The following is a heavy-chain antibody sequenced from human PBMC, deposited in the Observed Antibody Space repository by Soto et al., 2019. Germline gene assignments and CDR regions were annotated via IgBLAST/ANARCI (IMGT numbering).Heavy chain of an antibody. D-gene: IGHD6-13*01. CDR2: IWYDGSNK. CDR3: AKSSSPIGPYYYYYGMDV. CDR1: GFTFSSYG. J-gene: IGHJ6*02. V-gene: IGHV3-30*02. Sequence: GGSLRLSCAASGFTFSSYGMHWVRQAPGKGLEWVAVIWYDGSNKYYADSVKGRFTISRDNSKNTLYLQMNSLRAEDTAVYYCAKSSSPIGPYYYYYGMDVWGQGTTVTVSS.